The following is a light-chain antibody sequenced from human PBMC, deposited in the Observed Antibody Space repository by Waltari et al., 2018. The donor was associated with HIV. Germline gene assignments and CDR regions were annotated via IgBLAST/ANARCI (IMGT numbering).Light chain of an antibody. V-gene: IGLV6-57*03. CDR1: SGSIASNY. J-gene: IGLJ2*01. CDR2: ADH. Sequence: NFMLTQPPSVSESPGKTVTISCTRSSGSIASNYVHWYQQPPASAPPPLIYADHTNPTGVPDRFSGSIDTSPNSASLTISGLKTEDEADYYCQSFDTSNQWIFGGGTKLTVL. CDR3: QSFDTSNQWI.